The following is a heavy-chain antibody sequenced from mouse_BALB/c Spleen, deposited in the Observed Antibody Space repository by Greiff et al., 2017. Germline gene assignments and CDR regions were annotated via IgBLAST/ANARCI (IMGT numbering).Heavy chain of an antibody. V-gene: IGHV1-7*01. Sequence: VKVVESGAELAKPGASVKMSCKASGYTFTSYWMHWVKQRPGQGLEWIGYINPSTGYTEYNQKFKDKATLTADKSSSTAYMQLSSLTSEDSAVYYCARCPYRSYAMDYWGQGTSVTVSS. CDR1: GYTFTSYW. CDR3: ARCPYRSYAMDY. J-gene: IGHJ4*01. CDR2: INPSTGYT. D-gene: IGHD2-14*01.